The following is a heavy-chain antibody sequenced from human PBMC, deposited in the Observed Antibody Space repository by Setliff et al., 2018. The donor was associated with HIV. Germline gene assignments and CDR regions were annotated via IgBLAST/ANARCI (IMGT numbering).Heavy chain of an antibody. J-gene: IGHJ4*02. Sequence: PSETLSLTCTVSDVSISSTSYYWGWIRQPPGKGLEWIGSISYSGSTYYNPSLKSRITISGDTSRNQFSLKLSSVTAADTAVYYCARHPGGSVNFDYWGQGTLVTVSS. D-gene: IGHD3-10*01. CDR3: ARHPGGSVNFDY. V-gene: IGHV4-39*01. CDR1: DVSISSTSYY. CDR2: ISYSGST.